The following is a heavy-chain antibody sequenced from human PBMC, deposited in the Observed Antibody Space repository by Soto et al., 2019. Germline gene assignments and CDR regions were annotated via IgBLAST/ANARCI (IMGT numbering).Heavy chain of an antibody. V-gene: IGHV4-59*01. CDR3: ARGWGYTHYYYYMDV. D-gene: IGHD3-16*01. J-gene: IGHJ6*03. Sequence: SETLSLTCAVSGGSISSYYWSLVRQPPGKGLEWIGYIYYSGSTNYNPSLKSRVTMSVDTSQIQFSLKLSSVTAADTAVYYCARGWGYTHYYYYMDVWRKGTTVTVSS. CDR2: IYYSGST. CDR1: GGSISSYY.